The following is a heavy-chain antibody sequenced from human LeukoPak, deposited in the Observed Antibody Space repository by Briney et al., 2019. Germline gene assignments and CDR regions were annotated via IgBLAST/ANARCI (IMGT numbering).Heavy chain of an antibody. J-gene: IGHJ3*02. CDR2: IYYSGTT. D-gene: IGHD2-2*02. CDR3: ARQRDTASVGAFDT. V-gene: IGHV4-59*08. Sequence: PSETLSLTCTVSGGSMSSYYWSWIRQPPGKGLEWIGYIYYSGTTNYNPSLKSRVTISVDTSKNQFSQKLTSVTATDTALYYCARQRDTASVGAFDTWGQGTMVIVSP. CDR1: GGSMSSYY.